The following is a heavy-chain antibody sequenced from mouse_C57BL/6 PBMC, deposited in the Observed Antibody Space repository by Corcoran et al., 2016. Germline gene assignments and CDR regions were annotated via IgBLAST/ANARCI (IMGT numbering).Heavy chain of an antibody. Sequence: EVQLQQSGPELVKPGASVKISCKASGYTFTDYYMNWVKQSHGKSLEWIGDINPNNGGTSYNQKFKGKATLTVDKSSSTAYMKLRSLTSEDSAVYYCAREGGGSWFAYWGQGTLVTVSA. CDR2: INPNNGGT. CDR3: AREGGGSWFAY. J-gene: IGHJ3*01. D-gene: IGHD1-1*02. V-gene: IGHV1-26*01. CDR1: GYTFTDYY.